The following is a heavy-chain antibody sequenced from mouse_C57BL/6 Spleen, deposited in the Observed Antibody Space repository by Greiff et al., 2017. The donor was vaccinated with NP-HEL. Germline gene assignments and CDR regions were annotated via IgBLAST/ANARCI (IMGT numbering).Heavy chain of an antibody. D-gene: IGHD2-2*01. CDR1: GYTFTDYY. CDR3: ARGYVDGGYAMDY. CDR2: INPYNGGT. J-gene: IGHJ4*01. Sequence: EVQLQQSGPVLVKPGASVKMSCKASGYTFTDYYMNWVKQSHGKSLEWIGVINPYNGGTSYNQKFKGKATLTVDKSSSTAYMELNSLTSEDSAVYYCARGYVDGGYAMDYWGQGTSVTVSS. V-gene: IGHV1-19*01.